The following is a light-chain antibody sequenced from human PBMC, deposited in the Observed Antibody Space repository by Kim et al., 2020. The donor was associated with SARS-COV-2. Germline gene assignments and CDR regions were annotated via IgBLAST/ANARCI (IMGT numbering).Light chain of an antibody. CDR1: QGISSY. Sequence: AIRMTQSPSSFSASTGDRVTITCRASQGISSYLAWYQQKPGKAPKLLIYAASTLQSGVPSRFSGSGSGTDFTLTISCLQSEDFATYYCQQYYSYPQSFGPGTKVDIQ. J-gene: IGKJ3*01. CDR3: QQYYSYPQS. V-gene: IGKV1-8*01. CDR2: AAS.